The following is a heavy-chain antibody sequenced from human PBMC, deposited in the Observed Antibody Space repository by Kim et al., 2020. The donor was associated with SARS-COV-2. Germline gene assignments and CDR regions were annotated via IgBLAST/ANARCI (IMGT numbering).Heavy chain of an antibody. CDR2: IKSKTDGGTT. D-gene: IGHD4-17*01. CDR3: TTEYYGDYELDY. Sequence: GGSLRLSCAASGFTFSNAWMSWVRQAPGKGLEWVGRIKSKTDGGTTDYAAPVKGRFTITRDDSKNTLYLQMNSLKTEDTAVYYCTTEYYGDYELDYWGQGTLVTVPS. V-gene: IGHV3-15*01. CDR1: GFTFSNAW. J-gene: IGHJ4*02.